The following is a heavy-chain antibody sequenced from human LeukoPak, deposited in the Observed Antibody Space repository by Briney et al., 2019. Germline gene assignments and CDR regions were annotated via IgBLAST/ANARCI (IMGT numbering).Heavy chain of an antibody. CDR2: IWSDGTNQ. CDR1: GFIFNHYG. CDR3: VRDAQRGFDYSNSLEY. V-gene: IGHV3-33*01. Sequence: SGGSLRLSCAAGGFIFNHYGMHWVRQAPGKGLEWVAVIWSDGTNQYYAGSVKGRFTISRDDSGNTVYLQMNSLRPEDTGVYYCVRDAQRGFDYSNSLEYWGQGTPVTVST. D-gene: IGHD4-11*01. J-gene: IGHJ4*02.